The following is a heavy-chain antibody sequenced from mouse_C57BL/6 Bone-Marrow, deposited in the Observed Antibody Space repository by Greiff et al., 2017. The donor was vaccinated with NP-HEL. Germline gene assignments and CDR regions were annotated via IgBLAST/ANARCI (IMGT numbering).Heavy chain of an antibody. Sequence: VQLQQSVAELVRPGASVKLSCTASGFNIKNTYMHWVKQRPEQGLEWIGGIDPANGNTKYAPKFPGKATITADTSSNTAYLQLSSLTSEVTAIYYCARIGRDGDYTYAMDYWGQGTSVTVSS. CDR2: IDPANGNT. V-gene: IGHV14-3*01. D-gene: IGHD2-13*01. J-gene: IGHJ4*01. CDR3: ARIGRDGDYTYAMDY. CDR1: GFNIKNTY.